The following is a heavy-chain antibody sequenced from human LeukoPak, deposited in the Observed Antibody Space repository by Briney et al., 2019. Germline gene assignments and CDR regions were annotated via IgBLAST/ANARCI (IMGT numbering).Heavy chain of an antibody. CDR2: IYYSGSI. Sequence: SETLSLTCTVSGGSMISSSHYWGWIRQPPGKGLEWIGSIYYSGSIYHNPSLKSRVTTSIDTSKSQFSLRLSSVTAADTAVYYCARDRAEWQYYFDTSGDYYVGDSFDIWGQGTMVTVSS. D-gene: IGHD3-22*01. CDR1: GGSMISSSHY. CDR3: ARDRAEWQYYFDTSGDYYVGDSFDI. V-gene: IGHV4-39*07. J-gene: IGHJ3*02.